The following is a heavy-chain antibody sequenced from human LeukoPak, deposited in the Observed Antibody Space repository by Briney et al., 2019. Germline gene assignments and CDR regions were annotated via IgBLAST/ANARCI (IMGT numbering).Heavy chain of an antibody. CDR3: AKASTSWYYFDD. D-gene: IGHD6-13*01. Sequence: GGSLRLSCAASGFSFNNYAMSWVRQAPGKGLEWVSAISTTGGSTYYADSVKGRFTVSRDNSKNTLYLEMNSLRAEDTAVYHCAKASTSWYYFDDWGQGTLVTVSS. J-gene: IGHJ4*02. V-gene: IGHV3-23*01. CDR2: ISTTGGST. CDR1: GFSFNNYA.